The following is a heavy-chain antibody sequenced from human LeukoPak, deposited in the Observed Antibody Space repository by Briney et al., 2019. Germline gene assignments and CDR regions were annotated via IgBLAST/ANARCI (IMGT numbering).Heavy chain of an antibody. D-gene: IGHD5-24*01. CDR3: ARVRDGYNDAYDI. V-gene: IGHV1-46*01. Sequence: ASVKISCKASGYTFSNYNIHWLRQAPGQGLEWMGIVNPSGDSTNYAQDFQGRVTLTGDTSTSTVYMELSSLRSEDTAVYYCARVRDGYNDAYDIWGQGTMVTVTS. CDR2: VNPSGDST. J-gene: IGHJ3*02. CDR1: GYTFSNYN.